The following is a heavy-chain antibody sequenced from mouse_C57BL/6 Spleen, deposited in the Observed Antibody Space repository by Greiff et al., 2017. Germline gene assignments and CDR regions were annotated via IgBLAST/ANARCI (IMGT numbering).Heavy chain of an antibody. Sequence: EVQLVESGPGLVKPSQSLSLTCSVTGYSITSGYYWNWIRQFPGNKLEWMGYISYDGSNNYNPSLKNRISITRDTSKNQFFLKLNSVTTEDTATYDCARDDYWGQGTTLTVSS. V-gene: IGHV3-6*01. CDR2: ISYDGSN. J-gene: IGHJ2*01. CDR3: ARDDY. CDR1: GYSITSGYY.